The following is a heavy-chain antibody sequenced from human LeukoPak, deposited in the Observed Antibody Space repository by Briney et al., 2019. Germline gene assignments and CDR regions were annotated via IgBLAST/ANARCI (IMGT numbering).Heavy chain of an antibody. CDR3: ATTDLESFDY. J-gene: IGHJ4*02. CDR2: ITTSDGNT. Sequence: GGSLRLSCAASGFTFSSYTMSWVRQAPGKGLEWVSTITTSDGNTYYADSVKGRFTTSRDNSNNTLYLQMNSLRAEDTAVYYCATTDLESFDYWGQGTLVTVSS. CDR1: GFTFSSYT. V-gene: IGHV3-23*01. D-gene: IGHD3-3*01.